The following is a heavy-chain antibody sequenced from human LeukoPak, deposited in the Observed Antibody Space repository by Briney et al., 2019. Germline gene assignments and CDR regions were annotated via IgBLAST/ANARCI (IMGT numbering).Heavy chain of an antibody. CDR3: ARDPSDSGFVTFDF. Sequence: ASVKVSCMASGYTFTSYGITWVRPAPGQGLEWMGWISAYNGNTNYAPELQGRVTMTTDTSTSTAYMELRSLRSGDTAVYYCARDPSDSGFVTFDFWGQGTLVTVSS. D-gene: IGHD5-12*01. V-gene: IGHV1-18*04. CDR2: ISAYNGNT. J-gene: IGHJ4*02. CDR1: GYTFTSYG.